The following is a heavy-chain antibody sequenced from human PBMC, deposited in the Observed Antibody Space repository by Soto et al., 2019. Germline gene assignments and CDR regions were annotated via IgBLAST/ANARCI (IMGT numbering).Heavy chain of an antibody. CDR1: GFSLSTNGVG. J-gene: IGHJ4*02. CDR3: AHSPGIPETPFDYWAH. V-gene: IGHV2-5*02. Sequence: QITLKESGPTLVKPTQTLTLTCTFSGFSLSTNGVGVGWIRQPPGKALEWLALIYWDDDKRYSPSLKTRLTITKDTSKNQVFLTMTNMDLVNTATYYVAHSPGIPETPFDYWAHGGQGTWSPSPQ. D-gene: IGHD3-9*01. CDR2: IYWDDDK.